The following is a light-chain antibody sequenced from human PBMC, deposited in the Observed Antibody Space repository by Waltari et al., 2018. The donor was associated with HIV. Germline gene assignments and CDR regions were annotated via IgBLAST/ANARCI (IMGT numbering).Light chain of an antibody. CDR1: SSDVGSYDL. CDR2: EVT. J-gene: IGLJ3*02. Sequence: QSALTQPASVSGSPGQSITISCTGTSSDVGSYDLVSWYQQHAGKAPKLMIYEVTKRPAGVSNRFSGSKSGNTASLTISGLQAEDEADYYCCSYGGSSTFVVFGGGTKLTVL. V-gene: IGLV2-23*02. CDR3: CSYGGSSTFVV.